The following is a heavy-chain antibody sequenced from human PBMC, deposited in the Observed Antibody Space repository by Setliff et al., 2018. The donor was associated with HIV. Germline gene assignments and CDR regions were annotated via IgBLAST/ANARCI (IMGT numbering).Heavy chain of an antibody. V-gene: IGHV4-31*03. CDR1: GDSINSGGYY. CDR3: ARGGYNGYETPFDD. CDR2: IYYSGNT. J-gene: IGHJ4*02. Sequence: SETLSPTCIVSGDSINSGGYYWSWIRQRPGKALEWIGHIYYSGNTHYSPSLKSRLTMSLDRSQNHFFLRLRSVTAADTAVYYCARGGYNGYETPFDDWGLGTLVTVSS. D-gene: IGHD5-12*01.